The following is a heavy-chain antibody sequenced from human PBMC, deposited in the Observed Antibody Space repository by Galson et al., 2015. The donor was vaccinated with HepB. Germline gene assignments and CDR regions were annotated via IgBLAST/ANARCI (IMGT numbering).Heavy chain of an antibody. J-gene: IGHJ4*02. Sequence: SVKVSCKASGYTFTSYYMHWVRQAPGQGLEWMGIINPSGGSTSYAQKFQGRVTMTGDTSTSTVYMELSSLRSEDTAVYYCARGSIKDYYDSSGYLDYWGQGTLVTVSS. D-gene: IGHD3-22*01. CDR3: ARGSIKDYYDSSGYLDY. CDR1: GYTFTSYY. V-gene: IGHV1-46*01. CDR2: INPSGGST.